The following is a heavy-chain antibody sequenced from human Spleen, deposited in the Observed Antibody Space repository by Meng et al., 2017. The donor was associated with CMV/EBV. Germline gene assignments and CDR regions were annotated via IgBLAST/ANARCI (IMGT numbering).Heavy chain of an antibody. Sequence: SCKASGYTFNSYGISWVRQAPGKGLEWVGFILFDGSNEYYADSVKGRFTISRDNSKNTLYLQMNSLRSEDTAVYYCAKMVPSGSHNPEGYWGQGTLVTVSS. CDR1: GYTFNSYG. CDR2: ILFDGSNE. CDR3: AKMVPSGSHNPEGY. D-gene: IGHD1-26*01. V-gene: IGHV3-30*02. J-gene: IGHJ4*02.